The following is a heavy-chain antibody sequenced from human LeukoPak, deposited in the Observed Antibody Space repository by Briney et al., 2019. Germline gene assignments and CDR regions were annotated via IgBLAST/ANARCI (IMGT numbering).Heavy chain of an antibody. CDR3: ARDTVPAAIRFNWFDP. D-gene: IGHD2-2*02. CDR1: GYTFTSYY. Sequence: ASVKVSCKASGYTFTSYYMHWVRQAPGQGLEWMGIINPSGGSTSYAQKFQGRVTMTRDTSTSTVYMELSSLRSEDTAVYYCARDTVPAAIRFNWFDPWGQGTLVTVSS. CDR2: INPSGGST. V-gene: IGHV1-46*01. J-gene: IGHJ5*02.